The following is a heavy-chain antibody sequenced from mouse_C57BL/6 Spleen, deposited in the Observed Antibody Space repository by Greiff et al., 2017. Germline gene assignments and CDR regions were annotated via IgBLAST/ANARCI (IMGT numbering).Heavy chain of an antibody. CDR2: IYPGDGDT. D-gene: IGHD2-13*01. CDR1: GYAFSSYW. J-gene: IGHJ4*01. V-gene: IGHV1-80*01. Sequence: VQLQQSGAELVKPGASVKISCKASGYAFSSYWMNWVKQRPGKGLEWIGQIYPGDGDTNSNGKFKGKATLPADKYSSTAYMQLSSLTSVDSAVYFCAIGESVTGAIDFWGQGTSVTVAS. CDR3: AIGESVTGAIDF.